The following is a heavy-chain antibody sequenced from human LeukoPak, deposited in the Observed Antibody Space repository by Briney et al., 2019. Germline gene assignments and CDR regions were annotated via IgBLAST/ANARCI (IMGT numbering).Heavy chain of an antibody. D-gene: IGHD4-23*01. J-gene: IGHJ4*02. CDR1: GGSISSGGYY. CDR2: IYYSGST. V-gene: IGHV4-31*03. CDR3: ARDLLNEGNHLDY. Sequence: PSETLSLTCTVSGGSISSGGYYWSWIRQHPGKGLEWIGYIYYSGSTYYNPSLKSRVTISVDTSKNQFSLKLSSVTAADTAVYYCARDLLNEGNHLDYWGQGTQVTVSS.